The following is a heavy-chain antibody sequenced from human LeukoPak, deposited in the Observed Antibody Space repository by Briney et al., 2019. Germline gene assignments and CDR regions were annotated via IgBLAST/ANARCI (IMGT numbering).Heavy chain of an antibody. J-gene: IGHJ4*02. Sequence: ASVKVSCKASGYTFTGYYMHWVRQAPGQGLEWMGRINPNSGGTNYAQKFQGWVTMTRDTSISTAYMELSRLRSDDTAVYYCARAVDIVATTFFDYWGQGTLVTVSS. D-gene: IGHD5-12*01. CDR2: INPNSGGT. CDR1: GYTFTGYY. V-gene: IGHV1-2*04. CDR3: ARAVDIVATTFFDY.